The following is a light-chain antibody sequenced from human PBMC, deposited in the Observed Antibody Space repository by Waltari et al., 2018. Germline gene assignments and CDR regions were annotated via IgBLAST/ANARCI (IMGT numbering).Light chain of an antibody. V-gene: IGKV3-20*01. CDR2: GAS. CDR3: HQYGSSFRT. J-gene: IGKJ1*01. Sequence: ENVLTQSPGTLSFAPGERATLSCRASQSVSSNYLAWYQQRPGQAPRLLIYGASRRATGIPDRFSGSGSGTDFTLTISRLEPEDFAVYYCHQYGSSFRTFGQGTKVEIK. CDR1: QSVSSNY.